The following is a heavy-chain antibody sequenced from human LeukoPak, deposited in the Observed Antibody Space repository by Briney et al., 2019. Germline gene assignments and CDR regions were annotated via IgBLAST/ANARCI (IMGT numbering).Heavy chain of an antibody. CDR3: ARRTSSGWSNYFDY. CDR1: GGSISSGSYY. D-gene: IGHD6-19*01. CDR2: IYTSGST. V-gene: IGHV4-61*02. J-gene: IGHJ4*02. Sequence: SETLSLTCTVPGGSISSGSYYWSWIRQPAGKGLEWIGRIYTSGSTNYNPSLKSRVTISVDTSKNQFSLELSSVTAADTAVYYCARRTSSGWSNYFDYWGQGTLVTVSS.